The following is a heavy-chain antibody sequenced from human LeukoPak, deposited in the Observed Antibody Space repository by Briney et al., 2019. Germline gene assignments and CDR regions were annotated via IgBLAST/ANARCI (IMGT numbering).Heavy chain of an antibody. CDR1: GFIFSDYW. CDR2: ISGDGSRT. Sequence: GGSLRLSRAASGFIFSDYWTYWVRQAPAKGLVWVSRISGDGSRTNYAHSVKGRFTHHRHRPRNTLYVQMNSLRDEGTPVYYCSVLVTGYWGQGTLVTVSS. J-gene: IGHJ4*02. CDR3: SVLVTGY. V-gene: IGHV3-74*01.